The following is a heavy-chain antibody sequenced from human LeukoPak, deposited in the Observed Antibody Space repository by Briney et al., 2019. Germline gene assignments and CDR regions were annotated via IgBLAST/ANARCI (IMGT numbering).Heavy chain of an antibody. CDR2: ISSSSGII. J-gene: IGHJ4*02. CDR1: GFTFSSYS. Sequence: GGSLRLSCAASGFTFSSYSMNWVRQAPGKGLEWVPYISSSSGIIFYADSVKGRFTISRDNAKNSLYLQMNSLRAEDTAVYYCVKSVGSGSYYNNDCWGQGTLVTVSS. CDR3: VKSVGSGSYYNNDC. D-gene: IGHD3-10*01. V-gene: IGHV3-48*01.